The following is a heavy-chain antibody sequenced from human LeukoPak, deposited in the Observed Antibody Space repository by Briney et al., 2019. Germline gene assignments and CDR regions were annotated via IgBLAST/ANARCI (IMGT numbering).Heavy chain of an antibody. CDR2: INPRGGST. V-gene: IGHV1-46*01. CDR3: ARVGSAAATADY. J-gene: IGHJ4*02. CDR1: GYTFTSYY. D-gene: IGHD6-25*01. Sequence: ASVKVSCKASGYTFTSYYMYWVRQAPGQGPEWMGIINPRGGSTDYSQKFQGRITMTSDASTSTVYMELSSLRSDDTAVYFCARVGSAAATADYWGQGTLVTVSS.